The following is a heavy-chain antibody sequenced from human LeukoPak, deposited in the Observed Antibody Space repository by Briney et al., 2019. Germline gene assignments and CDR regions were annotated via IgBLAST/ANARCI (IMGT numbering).Heavy chain of an antibody. Sequence: PGGSLRLSCAASGFTFDDYTMHWVRQAPGKGLEWVSLISWGGLSTYYADSVKGRFTISRDNSKNSLFLQMNSLRAEDMALYYCAKDLSYRWDVWQLEKWGQGTLVTVSS. CDR2: ISWGGLST. CDR3: AKDLSYRWDVWQLEK. J-gene: IGHJ4*02. D-gene: IGHD3-16*02. CDR1: GFTFDDYT. V-gene: IGHV3-43*01.